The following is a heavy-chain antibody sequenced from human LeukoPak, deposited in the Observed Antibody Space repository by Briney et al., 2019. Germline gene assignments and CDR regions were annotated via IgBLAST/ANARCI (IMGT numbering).Heavy chain of an antibody. Sequence: PGRSLRLSCAASGFTFSSYGMHWVRQAPGKGLEWVAVIWYGGSNKYYADSVKGRFTISRDNSKNTLYLQMNSLRAEDTAVYYCARDGTSSGYLREVYFRHWGQGTLVTVSS. CDR2: IWYGGSNK. J-gene: IGHJ1*01. CDR1: GFTFSSYG. D-gene: IGHD3-22*01. CDR3: ARDGTSSGYLREVYFRH. V-gene: IGHV3-33*01.